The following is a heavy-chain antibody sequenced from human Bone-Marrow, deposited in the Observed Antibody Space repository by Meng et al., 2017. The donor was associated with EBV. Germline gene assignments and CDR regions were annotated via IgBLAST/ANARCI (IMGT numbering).Heavy chain of an antibody. CDR3: VRDLWLRIGECV. J-gene: IGHJ4*02. CDR2: ITPVFGVA. V-gene: IGHV1-69*17. Sequence: QGQFVQSGGGFKKPGSSVKVSCKGSGDSFNNFGISWVRQAPGQGLEWMGDITPVFGVANYAESFQGRVTISADTSTRTTYMDLSSLRSDDTAVYYCVRDLWLRIGECVWGQGTLVTVSS. D-gene: IGHD5-12*01. CDR1: GDSFNNFG.